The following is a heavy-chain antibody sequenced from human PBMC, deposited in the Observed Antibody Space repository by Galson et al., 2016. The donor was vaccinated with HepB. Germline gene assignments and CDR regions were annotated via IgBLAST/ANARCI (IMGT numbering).Heavy chain of an antibody. Sequence: CAISGDSVSSNSAAWHWIRQSPSRGLEWLGRTYYRSKWYNDYTVSGKGRITINPDTSKNQFSLQLNSVTPEDTAVYYCARQYGTYFAYWGRGTLVTVSS. J-gene: IGHJ4*02. CDR3: ARQYGTYFAY. CDR1: GDSVSSNSAA. D-gene: IGHD4-17*01. CDR2: TYYRSKWYN. V-gene: IGHV6-1*01.